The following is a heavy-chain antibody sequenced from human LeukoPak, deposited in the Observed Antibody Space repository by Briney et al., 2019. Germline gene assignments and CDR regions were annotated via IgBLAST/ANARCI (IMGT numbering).Heavy chain of an antibody. V-gene: IGHV4-4*07. CDR3: ARVDCSSTSCYNSWFDP. CDR1: GGSISSYY. CDR2: IYTSGST. Sequence: SETLSLTCTVSGGSISSYYWSWIRQPAGKGLEWIGRIYTSGSTNYNPSLKSRVTMSVDTSKNQFSLKLSSVTAADTAVYYCARVDCSSTSCYNSWFDPWGQGTLVTVSS. J-gene: IGHJ5*02. D-gene: IGHD2-2*02.